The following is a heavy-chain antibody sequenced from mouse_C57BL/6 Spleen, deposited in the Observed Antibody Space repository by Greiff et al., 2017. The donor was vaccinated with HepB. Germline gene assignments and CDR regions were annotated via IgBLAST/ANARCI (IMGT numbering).Heavy chain of an antibody. D-gene: IGHD2-9*01. CDR3: ARRSYYGYPYYAMDY. CDR1: GYTFTSYW. J-gene: IGHJ4*01. CDR2: IDPSDSYT. V-gene: IGHV1-69*01. Sequence: QVQLQQPGAELVMPGASVKLSCKASGYTFTSYWMHWVKQRPGQGLEWIGEIDPSDSYTNYNQKFKGKSTLTVDKSSSTAYMQLSSLTSEDSAVYYCARRSYYGYPYYAMDYWGQGTSVTVSS.